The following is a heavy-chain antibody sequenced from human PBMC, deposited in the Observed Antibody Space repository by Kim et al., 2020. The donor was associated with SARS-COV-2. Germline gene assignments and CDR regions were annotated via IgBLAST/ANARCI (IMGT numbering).Heavy chain of an antibody. CDR2: ISGSGGST. D-gene: IGHD3-10*01. CDR3: AKDQALSIWLGELHNYYFDY. V-gene: IGHV3-23*01. Sequence: GGSLRLSCAASGFTFSSYAMSWVRQAPGKGLEWVSAISGSGGSTYYADSVKGRFTISRDNSKNTLYLQMNSLRAEDTAVYYCAKDQALSIWLGELHNYYFDYWGQGTLVNVSS. J-gene: IGHJ4*02. CDR1: GFTFSSYA.